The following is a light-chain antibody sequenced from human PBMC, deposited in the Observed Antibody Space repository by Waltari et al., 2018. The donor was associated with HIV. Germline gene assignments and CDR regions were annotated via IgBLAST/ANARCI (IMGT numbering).Light chain of an antibody. V-gene: IGKV4-1*01. CDR2: WAS. J-gene: IGKJ4*01. CDR3: HQYLRSPPT. CDR1: RSILSSSDNRNY. Sequence: DIVMTQSPDSLPVSLGQRATINCTSSRSILSSSDNRNYLAWYQQKPRQPPRLLISWASTRESGVPDRFSGSASGTDFALTISRLQAEDVAVYHCHQYLRSPPTFGGGTKVEIK.